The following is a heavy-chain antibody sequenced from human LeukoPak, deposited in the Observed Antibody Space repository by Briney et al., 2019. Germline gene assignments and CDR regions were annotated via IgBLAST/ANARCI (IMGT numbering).Heavy chain of an antibody. D-gene: IGHD2-21*01. Sequence: SETLSLTCTVSGYSISSGYYWGWIRQPPGKGLEWIGSIYHSGSTYYNPSLKSRVTISVDTSKNQFSLKLSSVTAADTAVYYCARLPGDRSFDYWGQGTLVTVSS. CDR3: ARLPGDRSFDY. J-gene: IGHJ4*02. V-gene: IGHV4-38-2*02. CDR1: GYSISSGYY. CDR2: IYHSGST.